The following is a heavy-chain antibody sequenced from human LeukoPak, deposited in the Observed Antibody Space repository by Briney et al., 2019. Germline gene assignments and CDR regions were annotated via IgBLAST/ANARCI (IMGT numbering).Heavy chain of an antibody. D-gene: IGHD4-17*01. CDR1: GGSISSSSYY. V-gene: IGHV4-39*01. CDR3: ARRGRYGEPDH. J-gene: IGHJ5*02. Sequence: SETLSLTCTVSGGSISSSSYYWGWIRQPPGKGLEWIGSMSYSGSTYYNPSLKSRVTIAVDTSKTQFSLKLSSVIAADTALYHCARRGRYGEPDHWGQGILVTVSS. CDR2: MSYSGST.